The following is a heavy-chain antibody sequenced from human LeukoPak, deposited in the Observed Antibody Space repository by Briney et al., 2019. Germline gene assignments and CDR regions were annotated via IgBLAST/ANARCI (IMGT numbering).Heavy chain of an antibody. J-gene: IGHJ6*02. Sequence: GGSLRLSCTASGFTFGDYAMSWIRQAPGKGLEWVGFIRSKAYGETADYAASVKGRFTISRDDSKNTLYLQMNSLKTENTAVYYCTTERTVAEYGWPYYYYYGMDVWGQGTTVTVSS. D-gene: IGHD6-19*01. V-gene: IGHV3-49*03. CDR3: TTERTVAEYGWPYYYYYGMDV. CDR2: IRSKAYGETA. CDR1: GFTFGDYA.